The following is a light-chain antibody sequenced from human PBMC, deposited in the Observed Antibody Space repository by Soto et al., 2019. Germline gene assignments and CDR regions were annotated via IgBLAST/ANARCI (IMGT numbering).Light chain of an antibody. CDR1: QSVSGC. Sequence: PGERATLSCRASQSVSGCLAWYQQKPGQAPRLLIYDASNRATGIPARFSGSGSGTDFTLTISSLEPEDFAVYYCQQRCNWHPVTFGGGTKVEIK. CDR3: QQRCNWHPVT. CDR2: DAS. J-gene: IGKJ4*01. V-gene: IGKV3-11*01.